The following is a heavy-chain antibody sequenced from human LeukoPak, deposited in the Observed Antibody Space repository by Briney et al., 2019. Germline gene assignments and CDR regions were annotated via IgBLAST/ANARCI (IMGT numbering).Heavy chain of an antibody. V-gene: IGHV3-21*01. D-gene: IGHD3-10*02. CDR3: ARDRVRGVYGGGAFDI. CDR1: GFTFSRYS. Sequence: GGSLRLSCAASGFTFSRYSMNWVRQAPGKGLEWVSSISISSNYIYYADSVKGRFTISRDNAKNSLYLQMNSLRAEDTAVYYCARDRVRGVYGGGAFDIWGQGTMVTVSS. J-gene: IGHJ3*02. CDR2: ISISSNYI.